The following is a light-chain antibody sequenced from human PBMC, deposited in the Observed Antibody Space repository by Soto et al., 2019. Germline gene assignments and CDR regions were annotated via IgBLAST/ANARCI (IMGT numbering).Light chain of an antibody. CDR1: STDVGGYNS. V-gene: IGLV2-14*01. CDR2: DVS. J-gene: IGLJ1*01. Sequence: QSALTQPASMSGSPGQSITISCTGSSTDVGGYNSVSWYQQHPGKAPKLIIFDVSNRPSGVSDRFSGSKSGNTASLSISGLQAEDEADYYCCSYTNINTNVFGTGTKVTVL. CDR3: CSYTNINTNV.